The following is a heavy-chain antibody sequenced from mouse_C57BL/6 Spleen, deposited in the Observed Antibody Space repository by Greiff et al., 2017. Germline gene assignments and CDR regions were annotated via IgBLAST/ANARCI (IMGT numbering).Heavy chain of an antibody. D-gene: IGHD1-1*02. Sequence: QVQLQQPGAELVRPGSSVKLSCKAPGYTFTSYWMHWVKQRPIQGLEWIGNIDPSDSETHYNQKFKDKATLTVDKSSSTAYMQLSSLTSEDSAVYYCARYGNWYFDVWGTGTTVTVSS. CDR3: ARYGNWYFDV. CDR1: GYTFTSYW. J-gene: IGHJ1*03. V-gene: IGHV1-52*01. CDR2: IDPSDSET.